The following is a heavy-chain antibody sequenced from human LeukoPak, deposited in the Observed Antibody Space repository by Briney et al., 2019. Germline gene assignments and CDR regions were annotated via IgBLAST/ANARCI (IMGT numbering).Heavy chain of an antibody. Sequence: GRSLRLSCAASGFTFSSYGMHWVRQAPGKGLEWVAVISYDGSNKYYGDSVKGRFTISRDNSKNTLYLQMNSLRAEDTAVYYCAKDRVTMVRGVISHIPHLRKTRRYYGMDVWGKGTTVTVSS. J-gene: IGHJ6*04. CDR3: AKDRVTMVRGVISHIPHLRKTRRYYGMDV. V-gene: IGHV3-30*18. D-gene: IGHD3-10*01. CDR2: ISYDGSNK. CDR1: GFTFSSYG.